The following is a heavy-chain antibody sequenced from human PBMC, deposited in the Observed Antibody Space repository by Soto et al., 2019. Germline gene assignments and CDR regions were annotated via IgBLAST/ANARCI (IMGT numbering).Heavy chain of an antibody. V-gene: IGHV1-69*06. J-gene: IGHJ5*02. Sequence: SVKVSCKGSGGTFSGYAITWVRQAPGQGLEWMGGIIPIFGTANYAQKFQGRVTITADKSTSTAYMELSSLRSEDTAVYYCASRRAAERFDHWGQGTLVTVSS. CDR3: ASRRAAERFDH. CDR2: IIPIFGTA. CDR1: GGTFSGYA. D-gene: IGHD6-25*01.